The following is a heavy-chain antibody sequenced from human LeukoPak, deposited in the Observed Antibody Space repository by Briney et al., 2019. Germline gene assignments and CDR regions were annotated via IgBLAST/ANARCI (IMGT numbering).Heavy chain of an antibody. V-gene: IGHV4-30-2*01. CDR3: ARAALQPYAFDI. CDR2: IYHSGST. Sequence: SQTLSLTCAVSGGSISSGGYSWSWIRQPPGKGLEWTGYIYHSGSTYYNPSLKSRVTISVDRSKNQFSLKLSSVAAADTAVYYCARAALQPYAFDIWGQGTMVTVSS. J-gene: IGHJ3*02. CDR1: GGSISSGGYS.